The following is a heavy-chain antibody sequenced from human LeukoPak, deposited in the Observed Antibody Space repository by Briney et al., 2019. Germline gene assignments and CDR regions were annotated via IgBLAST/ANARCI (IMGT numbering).Heavy chain of an antibody. CDR1: GGSISSGGYY. J-gene: IGHJ6*02. V-gene: IGHV4-30-4*08. CDR2: IYYSGST. Sequence: PSETLSLTCTVSGGSISSGGYYWSWIRQPPGKGLEWIGYIYYSGSTYYNPSLKSRVTISVDTSKNQFSLKLSSVTAADTAVYYCAALPSYGSGSTGYYYGMDVWGQGTTVTVSS. D-gene: IGHD3-10*01. CDR3: AALPSYGSGSTGYYYGMDV.